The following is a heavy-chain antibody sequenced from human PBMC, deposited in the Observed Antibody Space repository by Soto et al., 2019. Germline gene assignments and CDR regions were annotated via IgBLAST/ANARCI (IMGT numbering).Heavy chain of an antibody. Sequence: GASVKVSCKASGGTFSSYAISWVRQAPGQGLEWMGGIIPIFGTANYAQKFQGRVTITADESTSTAYMELSSLRSEDTAVYYCARDRPWGSGSYYYYYGMDVWGQGTTVTVSS. D-gene: IGHD3-10*01. CDR2: IIPIFGTA. CDR3: ARDRPWGSGSYYYYYGMDV. V-gene: IGHV1-69*13. CDR1: GGTFSSYA. J-gene: IGHJ6*02.